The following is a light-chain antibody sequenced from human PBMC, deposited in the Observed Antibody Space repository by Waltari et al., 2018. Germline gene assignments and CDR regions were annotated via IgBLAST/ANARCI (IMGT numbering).Light chain of an antibody. Sequence: TVMTQSPVTLSVSPGERATLSCRASQSIGTNLAWYQQKPGQAPRLLIFAASTGASGVPARFSGSGSGTEFTLTISSLQAEDFAVYYCQQYNNWPTYAFGQGTKLEI. CDR1: QSIGTN. CDR3: QQYNNWPTYA. V-gene: IGKV3-15*01. J-gene: IGKJ2*01. CDR2: AAS.